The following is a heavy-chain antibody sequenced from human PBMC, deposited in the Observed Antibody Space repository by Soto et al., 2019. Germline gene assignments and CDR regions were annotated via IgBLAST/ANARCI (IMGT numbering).Heavy chain of an antibody. CDR2: IGAYNGKT. J-gene: IGHJ4*02. D-gene: IGHD1-26*01. CDR1: GYTFTSYG. V-gene: IGHV1-18*01. Sequence: ASVKVSCKASGYTFTSYGISWVRQAPGQGLEWMGWIGAYNGKTNNAQKLQGRVTMTTDTSTSTAYMELRSLRSDDTAVYYCARDRLGATGDYWGKVTLVTVSS. CDR3: ARDRLGATGDY.